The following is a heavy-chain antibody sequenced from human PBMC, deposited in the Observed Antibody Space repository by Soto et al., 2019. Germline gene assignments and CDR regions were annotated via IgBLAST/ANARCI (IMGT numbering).Heavy chain of an antibody. J-gene: IGHJ4*02. Sequence: GGSLRLSCAASGFTFSGAWMTWVRQAPGKGLEWVGLIKSKADGETTHYAAPVEGRFTISRDDSKSTLSLQMNSLKVEDTAVYYCVTDVPNDIYPYDYWGQGTLVTVSS. V-gene: IGHV3-15*01. CDR3: VTDVPNDIYPYDY. CDR2: IKSKADGETT. CDR1: GFTFSGAW. D-gene: IGHD3-9*01.